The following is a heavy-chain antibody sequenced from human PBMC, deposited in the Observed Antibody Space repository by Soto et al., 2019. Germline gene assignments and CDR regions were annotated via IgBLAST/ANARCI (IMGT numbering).Heavy chain of an antibody. V-gene: IGHV1-18*01. CDR1: GYTFTSYG. CDR2: SSAYNGNT. Sequence: QVQLVQSGAEVKKPGASVKLSCKASGYTFTSYGISWVRQAPGQGLEWMGWSSAYNGNTNDAQKLQGRDTITPDTSTSTAYIELRRLRSDDTAVYYCARFLVGELGGYYFDHWGQGTLVTVSS. J-gene: IGHJ4*02. D-gene: IGHD2-2*01. CDR3: ARFLVGELGGYYFDH.